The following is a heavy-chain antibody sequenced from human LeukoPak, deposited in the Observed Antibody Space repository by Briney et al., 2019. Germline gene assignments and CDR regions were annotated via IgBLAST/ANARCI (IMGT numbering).Heavy chain of an antibody. V-gene: IGHV3-30*18. Sequence: GGSLRLSCAASEFIFNNYGMHWVRQAPGKGLEWVAVISYDGRNKFYANSVKGRFTTSRDDSKNTLYVQMNSLRPEDTAVYYCAKDGGRYSGSLDSWGQGTLVTVSS. J-gene: IGHJ4*02. D-gene: IGHD1-26*01. CDR3: AKDGGRYSGSLDS. CDR1: EFIFNNYG. CDR2: ISYDGRNK.